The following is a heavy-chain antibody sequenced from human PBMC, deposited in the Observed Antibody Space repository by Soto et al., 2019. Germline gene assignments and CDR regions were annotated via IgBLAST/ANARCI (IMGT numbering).Heavy chain of an antibody. D-gene: IGHD2-21*01. CDR2: IYYSGST. V-gene: IGHV4-59*11. CDR3: ESGWMVAFAT. J-gene: IGHJ5*02. CDR1: GDSIKTHY. Sequence: SETLSLTSNVTGDSIKTHYWSWIRQAPGKGLEWVGYIYYSGSTLYNPSLKRRVTISADTAKNQFSLRLTSLTAAETAVYYCESGWMVAFATWGKGTMVHV.